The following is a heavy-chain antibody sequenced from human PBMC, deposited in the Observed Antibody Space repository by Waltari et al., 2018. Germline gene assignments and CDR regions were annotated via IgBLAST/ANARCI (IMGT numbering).Heavy chain of an antibody. CDR3: VRSAWFDS. D-gene: IGHD6-19*01. CDR2: RGEAGGDK. V-gene: IGHV3-23*01. Sequence: QAPVRGREWVSSRGEAGGDKNSAEAVKGRLTIYRDKAKDRLYWQRNSLRAEDTAVYYCVRSAWFDSWGQGTRVTVSS. J-gene: IGHJ5*01.